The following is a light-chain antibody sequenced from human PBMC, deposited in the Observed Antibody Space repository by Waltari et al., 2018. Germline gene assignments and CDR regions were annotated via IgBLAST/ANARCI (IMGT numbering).Light chain of an antibody. J-gene: IGLJ3*02. CDR3: FCSYLSYTGPGV. CDR2: DPS. Sequence: QPVVTQEPSLIVSPGGTVNPTCGSSTGAASSGQRPCWFQQKPGQFPGKLMYDPSNKHSWTPARFSGPVVGSKPALTLSGAQPEDEADYYCFCSYLSYTGPGVFGGGTKLTVL. CDR1: TGAASSGQR. V-gene: IGLV7-46*01.